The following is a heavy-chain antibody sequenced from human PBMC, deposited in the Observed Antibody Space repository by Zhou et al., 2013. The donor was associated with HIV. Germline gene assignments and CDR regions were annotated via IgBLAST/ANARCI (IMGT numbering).Heavy chain of an antibody. CDR3: AFGEXNSGGSGFDF. CDR1: GGSISSHY. V-gene: IGHV4-59*11. CDR2: IYYSGST. Sequence: QVQLQESGPGLVKPSETLSLTCTVSGGSISSHYWSWIRQPPGKGLEWIGYIYYSGSTNYNPSLKSRVTISVDTSKNQFSLKLSSVTAADTAVYYCAFGEXNSGGSGFDFWGQGNPGHRLL. J-gene: IGHJ4*02. D-gene: IGHD2-15*01.